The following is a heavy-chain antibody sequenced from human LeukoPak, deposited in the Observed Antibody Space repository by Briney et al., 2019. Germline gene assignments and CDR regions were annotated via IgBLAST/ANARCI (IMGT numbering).Heavy chain of an antibody. CDR3: ARVGQWLVNY. CDR2: TSSSGYTR. J-gene: IGHJ4*02. Sequence: GGSLRLSCVASGFSFSSYSMNWVRQAPGKGLEWVSYTSSSGYTRYYADSVKGRFTISRDNAKNSLYLQMNSLRAEDTAVYYCARVGQWLVNYWGRGTLVTVSS. V-gene: IGHV3-48*04. D-gene: IGHD6-19*01. CDR1: GFSFSSYS.